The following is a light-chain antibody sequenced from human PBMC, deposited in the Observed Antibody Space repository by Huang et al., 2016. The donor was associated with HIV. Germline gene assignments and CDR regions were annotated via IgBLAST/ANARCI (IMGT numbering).Light chain of an antibody. CDR2: ATS. J-gene: IGKJ1*01. Sequence: ALQMTQAPASLSASVGDRVTITCRASQDIGTDLGLYQQRLGKAPKLLVSATSHLQSGVPSRFTGSGSGTQFTLTISGLQPEDFATYYCLQDYTYPWTFGQGTKVEI. CDR3: LQDYTYPWT. V-gene: IGKV1-6*01. CDR1: QDIGTD.